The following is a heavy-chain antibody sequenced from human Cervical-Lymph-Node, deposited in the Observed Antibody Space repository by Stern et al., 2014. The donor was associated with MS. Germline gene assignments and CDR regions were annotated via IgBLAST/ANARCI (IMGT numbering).Heavy chain of an antibody. CDR2: VSYHGRDQ. CDR1: GFTFTNYT. J-gene: IGHJ4*02. CDR3: ARSRGTGPFDY. V-gene: IGHV3-30*14. D-gene: IGHD1-1*01. Sequence: VQLVESGGGVVQPGQSLRISCEASGFTFTNYTIHWVRQAPGKGLEWVAVVSYHGRDQGYADYVKGRITVSRDSAQNSAFLQINGLREEDASVFYCARSRGTGPFDYWGQGTLVTVSS.